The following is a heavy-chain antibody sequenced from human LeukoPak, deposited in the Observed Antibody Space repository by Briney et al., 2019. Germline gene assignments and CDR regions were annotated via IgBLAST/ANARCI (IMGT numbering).Heavy chain of an antibody. CDR3: ARGHYSGSYPLHWFDP. V-gene: IGHV1-2*02. Sequence: GASVKVSCKASGYTFTDYYIHWVRQPPGQGLEWMGWINPNSGATNYAQKFQGRVTMTKDTSISTGYMELSRLRSDDTAVYYCARGHYSGSYPLHWFDPWGQGTLVTVSS. CDR1: GYTFTDYY. D-gene: IGHD1-26*01. CDR2: INPNSGAT. J-gene: IGHJ5*02.